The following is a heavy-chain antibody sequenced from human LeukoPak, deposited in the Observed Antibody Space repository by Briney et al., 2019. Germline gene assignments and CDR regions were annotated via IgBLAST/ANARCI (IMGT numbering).Heavy chain of an antibody. CDR3: ARVLAQSYYYYGMDV. Sequence: SETLSLTCTVSGGSISSSSYYWGWIRQPPGKGLEWIGSIYYSGSTYYNPSLKSRVTISVDTSKNQFSLKLSSVTAADTAVYYCARVLAQSYYYYGMDVWGQGTTDTVSS. V-gene: IGHV4-39*01. J-gene: IGHJ6*02. CDR2: IYYSGST. CDR1: GGSISSSSYY. D-gene: IGHD3-3*01.